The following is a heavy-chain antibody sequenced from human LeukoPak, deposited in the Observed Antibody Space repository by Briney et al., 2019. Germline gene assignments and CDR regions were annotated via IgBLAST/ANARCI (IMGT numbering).Heavy chain of an antibody. V-gene: IGHV3-53*01. D-gene: IGHD1-26*01. J-gene: IGHJ4*02. Sequence: GGSLRLSCAASGFTVGSSYMGWVRQAPGKGLEWVSVIYSGGSTYYADSMKGRFTPSRDNSKNTLYLQMNSLRAEDTAVYYCARLSGSYYEADYWGQGTLVTVSS. CDR3: ARLSGSYYEADY. CDR1: GFTVGSSY. CDR2: IYSGGST.